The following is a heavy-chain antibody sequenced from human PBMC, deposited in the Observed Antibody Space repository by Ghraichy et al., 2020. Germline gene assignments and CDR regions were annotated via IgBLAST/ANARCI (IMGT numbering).Heavy chain of an antibody. CDR1: GFTFSSYG. CDR3: AKDRGSYDTKYFDY. D-gene: IGHD1-26*01. V-gene: IGHV3-30*02. J-gene: IGHJ4*02. CDR2: IRYDGSNK. Sequence: GGSLRLSCAASGFTFSSYGMHWVRQAPGKGLEWVAFIRYDGSNKYYADSVKGRFTISRDNSKNTLYLQMNSLRAEDTAVYYCAKDRGSYDTKYFDYWGQGTLVTVSS.